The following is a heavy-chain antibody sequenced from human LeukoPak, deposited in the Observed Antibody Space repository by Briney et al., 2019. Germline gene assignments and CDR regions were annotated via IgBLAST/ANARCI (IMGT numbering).Heavy chain of an antibody. CDR2: IRYDGSNK. Sequence: QSGGSLRLSCAASGFTFSSYGMHWVRRAPGKGLEWVAFIRYDGSNKYYADSVKGRFTISRDNSKNTLYLQMNSLRAEGTAVYYCARPDIMTGSYFDYWGQGTLVTVSS. V-gene: IGHV3-30*02. CDR3: ARPDIMTGSYFDY. D-gene: IGHD3-9*01. J-gene: IGHJ4*02. CDR1: GFTFSSYG.